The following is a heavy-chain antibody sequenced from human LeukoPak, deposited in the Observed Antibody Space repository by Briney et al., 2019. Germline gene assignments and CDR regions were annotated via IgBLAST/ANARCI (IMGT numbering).Heavy chain of an antibody. V-gene: IGHV4-34*01. CDR1: GFTFSTY. D-gene: IGHD3-3*01. CDR3: AREDFWSGYYRSNWFDP. CDR2: INHSGST. J-gene: IGHJ5*02. Sequence: PGGSLRLSCAASGFTFSTYWSWIRQPPGKGLEWIGEINHSGSTNYNPSLKSRVTISVDTSKNQFSLKLSSVTAADTAVYYCAREDFWSGYYRSNWFDPWGQGTLVTVSS.